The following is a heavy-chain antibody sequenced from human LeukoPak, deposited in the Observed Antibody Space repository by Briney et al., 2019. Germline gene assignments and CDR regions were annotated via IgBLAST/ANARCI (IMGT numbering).Heavy chain of an antibody. CDR3: TRGTRNSGWYGEFDH. CDR2: ITWSSGYI. D-gene: IGHD6-19*01. J-gene: IGHJ4*02. Sequence: GGSLRLSCAASGFTFDDYAMHWVRQIPGKGLEWVSSITWSSGYIGYADSAKGRFTISRDNAKNSLYLQMNSLRLDDTAFYYCTRGTRNSGWYGEFDHWGQGTLVTVSS. CDR1: GFTFDDYA. V-gene: IGHV3-9*01.